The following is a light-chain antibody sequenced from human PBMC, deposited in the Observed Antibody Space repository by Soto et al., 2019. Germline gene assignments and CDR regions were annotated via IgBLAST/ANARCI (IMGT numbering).Light chain of an antibody. J-gene: IGLJ2*01. CDR2: VKSDGSH. V-gene: IGLV4-60*03. Sequence: QPVLTQSSSASASLGSSVKLTCTLSSGHRTYAIAWHQQQPEKGPRFLMKVKSDGSHNKGDGIPDRFSGSSSGADRYLTISNLQSEDEAEYYCETWDSKTHVVFGGGTKLTVL. CDR1: SGHRTYA. CDR3: ETWDSKTHVV.